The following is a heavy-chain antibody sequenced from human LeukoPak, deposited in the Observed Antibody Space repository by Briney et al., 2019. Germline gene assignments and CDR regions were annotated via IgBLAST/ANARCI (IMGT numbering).Heavy chain of an antibody. J-gene: IGHJ4*02. V-gene: IGHV4-59*08. Sequence: SETQSLTCTVSGGSISSYYWSWIRQPPGKGLEWIGYIYYSGSTSYNPSLKSRVTISVDTSKNQFSLKLSSVTAADTAVYYCARHSYYDSSGYRFDYWGQGTLVTVSS. D-gene: IGHD3-22*01. CDR3: ARHSYYDSSGYRFDY. CDR2: IYYSGST. CDR1: GGSISSYY.